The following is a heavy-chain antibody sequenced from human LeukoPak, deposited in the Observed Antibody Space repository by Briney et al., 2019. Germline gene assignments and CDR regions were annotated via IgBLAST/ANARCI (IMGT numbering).Heavy chain of an antibody. Sequence: GGSLRLSCAPSGFTFSSYGMHWVRQAPGKGLEWVAFIRNDGINKYYADSVKGRFTISRDNSKNTLYLQMNSLRAEDTAVYYCEKDRRGQWPAPDAFDIWGQGTMVTVSS. D-gene: IGHD6-19*01. CDR1: GFTFSSYG. CDR2: IRNDGINK. CDR3: EKDRRGQWPAPDAFDI. J-gene: IGHJ3*02. V-gene: IGHV3-30*02.